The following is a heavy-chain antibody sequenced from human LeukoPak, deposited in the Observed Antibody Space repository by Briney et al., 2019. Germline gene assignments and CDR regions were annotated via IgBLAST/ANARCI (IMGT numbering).Heavy chain of an antibody. J-gene: IGHJ3*02. D-gene: IGHD1-26*01. Sequence: GGSLRLSCAASGFTFSNAWMSWVRQAPGKGLEWVGRIKSKTDGGTTDYAAPVKGRFTISRDDSKNTLYLQMNSLKTEDTAVYYCTTALSGSYGRDAFDIWGQGTMVTVSS. CDR1: GFTFSNAW. CDR3: TTALSGSYGRDAFDI. V-gene: IGHV3-15*01. CDR2: IKSKTDGGTT.